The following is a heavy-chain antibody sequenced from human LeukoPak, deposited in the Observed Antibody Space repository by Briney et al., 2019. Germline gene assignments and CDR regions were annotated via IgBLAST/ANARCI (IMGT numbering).Heavy chain of an antibody. CDR1: GFTFSSYW. J-gene: IGHJ5*02. D-gene: IGHD2-21*02. Sequence: GGSLRLSCAASGFTFSSYWMHWVRQAPGKGLVWVSRINSDGSSTTYADSVKGRFTISRDNAKNTLYLQMNSLRAEDTAVYYCARENAGDRWFDPWGQGILVTVTS. V-gene: IGHV3-74*01. CDR3: ARENAGDRWFDP. CDR2: INSDGSST.